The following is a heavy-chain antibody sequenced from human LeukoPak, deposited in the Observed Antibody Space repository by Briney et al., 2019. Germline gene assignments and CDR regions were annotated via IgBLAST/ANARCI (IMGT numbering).Heavy chain of an antibody. V-gene: IGHV4-59*08. D-gene: IGHD6-19*01. CDR1: GGSISSYY. J-gene: IGHJ4*02. CDR2: FYYSGST. Sequence: PSETLSLTCTVSGGSISSYYWSWIRQPPGKGLEWIGYFYYSGSTNYNPSLKSRVTISVDTSKNQFSLKLSSVTAADTAVYYCARQVGYSSGWFEYYFDYWGQGTLVTVSS. CDR3: ARQVGYSSGWFEYYFDY.